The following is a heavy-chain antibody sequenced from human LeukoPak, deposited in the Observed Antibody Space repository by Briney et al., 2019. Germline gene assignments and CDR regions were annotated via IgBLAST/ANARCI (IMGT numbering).Heavy chain of an antibody. CDR2: ISYDGSNE. D-gene: IGHD3-16*01. J-gene: IGHJ5*02. Sequence: PGGSLRLSCAASGFTFSSYVMHWVRQAPGKGLEWVAIISYDGSNEYYADSVKGRFTISRDNSKNTLYLQMNSLRAADTAVYYCARGGDSLGGNWFDPWGQGTLVTVSS. CDR3: ARGGDSLGGNWFDP. V-gene: IGHV3-30*04. CDR1: GFTFSSYV.